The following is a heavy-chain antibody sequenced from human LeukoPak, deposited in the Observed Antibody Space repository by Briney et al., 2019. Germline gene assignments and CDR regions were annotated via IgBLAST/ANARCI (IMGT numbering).Heavy chain of an antibody. CDR3: ARRWLGDPYGMDV. CDR1: GFIFSNYA. D-gene: IGHD3-10*01. V-gene: IGHV3-23*01. Sequence: PGGSLRLSCAASGFIFSNYAMTWVRQAPGKGLEWVSILGGLSESVYYPDSEKGRFTVSRDNSKDTLYLEINSLRGEDTATYYCARRWLGDPYGMDVWGQGTTVTVSS. CDR2: LGGLSESV. J-gene: IGHJ6*02.